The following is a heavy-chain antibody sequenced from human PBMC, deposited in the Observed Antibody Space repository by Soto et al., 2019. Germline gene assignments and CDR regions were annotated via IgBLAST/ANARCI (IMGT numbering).Heavy chain of an antibody. D-gene: IGHD5-18*01. CDR3: AGGFNYGHIDY. V-gene: IGHV3-53*01. Sequence: PGGSLRLSCAASGFTVNSDYMSWLRQAPGEGLEWVSITYAGGSTYYADSVKGRFTVSRDSSRTTLYLQMNGLRAEDTGVYDCAGGFNYGHIDYWGQGTRVTVSS. CDR1: GFTVNSDY. J-gene: IGHJ4*02. CDR2: TYAGGST.